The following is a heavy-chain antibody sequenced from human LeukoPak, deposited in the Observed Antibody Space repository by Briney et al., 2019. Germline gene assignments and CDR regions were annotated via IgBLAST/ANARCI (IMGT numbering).Heavy chain of an antibody. CDR3: AREGSLGSVYY. D-gene: IGHD3-10*01. Sequence: GGSLRLSCAASGFTFSSYSMNWVRQAPGKGLEWVSSISSSSSYIYYADSVKGRLTISRDNAKNSLYLQMNSLRAEDTAVYYCAREGSLGSVYYWGQGTLVTVSS. J-gene: IGHJ4*02. V-gene: IGHV3-21*01. CDR1: GFTFSSYS. CDR2: ISSSSSYI.